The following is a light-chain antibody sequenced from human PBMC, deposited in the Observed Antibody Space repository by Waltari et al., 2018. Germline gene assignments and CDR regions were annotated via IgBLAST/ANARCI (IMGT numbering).Light chain of an antibody. Sequence: QSALTQPASVSGSPGQSITISCTGTSSDVGSYNSRSWYQDHPGQGPKVIIYDVSDRPSGVSARFSDSKSGNTASLTISGLQAEDEADYYCSSQSSDNVVLFGGGTKVTVL. V-gene: IGLV2-14*03. CDR2: DVS. CDR1: SSDVGSYNS. CDR3: SSQSSDNVVL. J-gene: IGLJ3*02.